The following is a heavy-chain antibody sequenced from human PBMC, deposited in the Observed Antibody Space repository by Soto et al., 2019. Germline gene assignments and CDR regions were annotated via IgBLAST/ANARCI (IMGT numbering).Heavy chain of an antibody. CDR2: IYYSGST. CDR3: ATYSSSENWFDP. V-gene: IGHV4-30-4*01. CDR1: GGSISSGDYY. D-gene: IGHD6-6*01. J-gene: IGHJ5*02. Sequence: QVQLQESGPGLVKPSQTLSLTCTVSGGSISSGDYYWSWLRQPPGKGLEWIGYIYYSGSTYSNPSLKSRVTIAVDTSKNQFSLKLRSVTAADTAVYYCATYSSSENWFDPWGQGTLVTVSS.